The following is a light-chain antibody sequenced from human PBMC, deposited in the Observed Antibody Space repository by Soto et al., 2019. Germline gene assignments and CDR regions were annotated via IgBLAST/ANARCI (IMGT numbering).Light chain of an antibody. V-gene: IGLV1-40*01. CDR2: GNS. CDR1: SSNIGAGYD. J-gene: IGLJ3*02. Sequence: QSVLTQPPPVSGAPGQRVTISCTGSSSNIGAGYDVHWYQQLPGTAPKLLIYGNSNRPSGVPDRFSGSKSGTSASLAITGLQAEDEADYYCQSYDSSLSGRWVFGGGTKLTVL. CDR3: QSYDSSLSGRWV.